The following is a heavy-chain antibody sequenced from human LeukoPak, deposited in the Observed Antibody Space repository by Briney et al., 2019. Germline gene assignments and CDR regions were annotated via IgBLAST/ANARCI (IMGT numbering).Heavy chain of an antibody. CDR3: AREAVADQARYDY. D-gene: IGHD6-19*01. CDR1: GGSISSHY. Sequence: SETLSLTCTVSGGSISSHYWSWIRQPPGKGLEWIGYIYYSGSTNYNPSLKSRVTISVDTSKNQFSLKLSSVTAADTAVYYCAREAVADQARYDYWGQGTLVTVSS. CDR2: IYYSGST. J-gene: IGHJ4*02. V-gene: IGHV4-59*11.